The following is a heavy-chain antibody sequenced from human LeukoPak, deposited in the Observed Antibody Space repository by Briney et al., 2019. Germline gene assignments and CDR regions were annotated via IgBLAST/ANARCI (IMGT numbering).Heavy chain of an antibody. Sequence: GGSLRLSCAVSGFIYSGYDMHWVRQAPGKGLEYVAAIWYDGSKKYYADSVKGRFTVSRDNSKNTLYLQMDSLRAEDTAVYYCARDRFDRSGYYLFDYWGQGTLVTVSS. J-gene: IGHJ4*02. CDR3: ARDRFDRSGYYLFDY. CDR2: IWYDGSKK. CDR1: GFIYSGYD. D-gene: IGHD3-22*01. V-gene: IGHV3-33*01.